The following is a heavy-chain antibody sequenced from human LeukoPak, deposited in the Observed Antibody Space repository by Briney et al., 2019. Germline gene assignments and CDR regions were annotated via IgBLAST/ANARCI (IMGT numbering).Heavy chain of an antibody. CDR3: ARGDPYYYDSSGRYYYFDY. CDR1: GFTFSSYS. J-gene: IGHJ4*02. CDR2: ISSSSSYI. Sequence: GGSLGLSCAASGFTFSSYSMNWVRQAPGKGLEWVSSISSSSSYIYYADSVKGRFTISRDNAKNSLYLQMNSLRAEDTAVYYCARGDPYYYDSSGRYYYFDYWGQGTLVTVSS. V-gene: IGHV3-21*01. D-gene: IGHD3-22*01.